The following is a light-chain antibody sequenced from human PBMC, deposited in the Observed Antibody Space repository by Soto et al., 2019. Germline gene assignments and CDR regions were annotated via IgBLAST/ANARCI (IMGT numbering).Light chain of an antibody. Sequence: EIVLTQSPGTLSLSQGERATLSCRASQSVSSSYLAWYQQKPGQAPRLLIYGASISAAGIPDRFSGSGSGTDFTLTISRLEPEDFAVYYCQQYCSSPCTFGQGTKLEIK. J-gene: IGKJ2*02. CDR1: QSVSSSY. V-gene: IGKV3-20*01. CDR2: GAS. CDR3: QQYCSSPCT.